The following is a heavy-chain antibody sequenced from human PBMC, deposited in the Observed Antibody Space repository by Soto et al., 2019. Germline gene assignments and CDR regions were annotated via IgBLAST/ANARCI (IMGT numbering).Heavy chain of an antibody. J-gene: IGHJ4*02. CDR2: VDSAGSGT. CDR3: ATVFEH. Sequence: VPLVESGGGSVQPGGSLRLSCVASGITFSGYWMHWVRQVPGKGLVWVARVDSAGSGTSYADSVKGRFTISRDNAKNTLSLQMYRLRVEDTAVYYCATVFEHWGQGIPVNVSS. V-gene: IGHV3-74*01. CDR1: GITFSGYW.